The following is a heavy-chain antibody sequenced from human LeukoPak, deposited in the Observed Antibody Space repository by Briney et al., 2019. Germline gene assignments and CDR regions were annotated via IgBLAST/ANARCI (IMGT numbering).Heavy chain of an antibody. CDR2: ISGSGGTI. CDR1: GFTFSSYA. J-gene: IGHJ4*02. CDR3: AKEGGDWGEGYFDY. D-gene: IGHD3-16*01. V-gene: IGHV3-23*01. Sequence: PGGSLRLSCAASGFTFSSYAMSWVRQAPGKGLEWVSAISGSGGTIYYADSVKGRFTISRDNAKNSLYLQMNSLRAEDTAVYYCAKEGGDWGEGYFDYWGQGTLVTVSS.